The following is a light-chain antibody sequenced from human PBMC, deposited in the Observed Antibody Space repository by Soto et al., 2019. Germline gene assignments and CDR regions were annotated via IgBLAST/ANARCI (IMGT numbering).Light chain of an antibody. V-gene: IGKV1-9*01. CDR1: QGISSY. CDR2: AAS. CDR3: QQLNTYPRT. J-gene: IGKJ1*01. Sequence: DLQLTQSPSFLSASVGDRVTITCRASQGISSYLAWYQQKPGKAPKLLIYAASTLQGGVPPRFSGSGSGTEFTLTISSLQPEDFATYYCQQLNTYPRTFGQGTKVEIK.